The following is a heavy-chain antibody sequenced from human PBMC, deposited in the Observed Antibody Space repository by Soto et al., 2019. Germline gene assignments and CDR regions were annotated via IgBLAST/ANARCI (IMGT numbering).Heavy chain of an antibody. V-gene: IGHV4-31*03. CDR2: IYYSGST. Sequence: QVQLQESGPGLVKPSQTLSLTCTVSGGSISSGGYYWSWIRQHPGKGLEWIGYIYYSGSTYYNPSLKSRVTISVDTSKNQFSLKLSSVTAAYTAVYYCARVAIVVVPAAIAGMDVWGQGTTVPVSS. J-gene: IGHJ6*02. CDR3: ARVAIVVVPAAIAGMDV. D-gene: IGHD2-2*01. CDR1: GGSISSGGYY.